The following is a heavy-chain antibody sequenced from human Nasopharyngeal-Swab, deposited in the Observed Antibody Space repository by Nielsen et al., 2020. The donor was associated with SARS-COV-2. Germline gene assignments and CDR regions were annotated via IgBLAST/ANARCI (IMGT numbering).Heavy chain of an antibody. Sequence: SETLSLTCTVSGGSISSSSYYWGWIRQPPGKGLEWIGSIYYSGSTYYNPSLKSRVTISVDTSKNQFSLKLSSVTAADTAVYYCARAINGGGSFADYWGQGTLVTVSS. J-gene: IGHJ4*02. D-gene: IGHD1-26*01. CDR2: IYYSGST. CDR3: ARAINGGGSFADY. CDR1: GGSISSSSYY. V-gene: IGHV4-39*07.